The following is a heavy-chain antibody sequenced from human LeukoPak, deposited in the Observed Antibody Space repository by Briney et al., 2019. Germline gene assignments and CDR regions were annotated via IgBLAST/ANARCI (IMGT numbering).Heavy chain of an antibody. CDR3: AREGVTIFGVVPTPHFDY. D-gene: IGHD3-3*01. CDR2: ISYDGSNK. V-gene: IGHV3-30-3*01. Sequence: GGSLSLSCAASGFTFCSYAMHWVRQAPCRGLEWVAVISYDGSNKYYADSVKGRFTISRDNSKNTLYLQMNSLRAEDTAVYYCAREGVTIFGVVPTPHFDYWGQGTLVTVSS. CDR1: GFTFCSYA. J-gene: IGHJ4*02.